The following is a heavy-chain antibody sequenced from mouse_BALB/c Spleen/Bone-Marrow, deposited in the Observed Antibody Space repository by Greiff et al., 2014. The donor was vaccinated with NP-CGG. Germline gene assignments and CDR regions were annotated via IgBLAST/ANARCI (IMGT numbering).Heavy chain of an antibody. V-gene: IGHV2-9*02. J-gene: IGHJ2*01. Sequence: VQLQQSGPGLVAPSQSLSITCTVSGFSLTSYGVHWVRRPPGKGLEWLGVIWAGGSTNYNSALMSRMSISKDNSKSQVFLKMISLQTDDTAMYYCARDYYGSSYFDYWGQGTTLTVSS. CDR3: ARDYYGSSYFDY. CDR1: GFSLTSYG. CDR2: IWAGGST. D-gene: IGHD1-1*01.